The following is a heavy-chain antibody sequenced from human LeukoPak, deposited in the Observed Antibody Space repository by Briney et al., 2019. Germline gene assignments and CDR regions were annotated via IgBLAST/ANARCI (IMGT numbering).Heavy chain of an antibody. CDR1: GGTFSSYA. CDR2: IIPIFGTA. Sequence: ASVKVSCKASGGTFSSYAISWVRQAPGQGLEWMGGIIPIFGTANYAQKFQGRVTITADESTSTAYMELSSLRSEDTAVYYCARGTRRPITAGAFDIWGQGTMVTVSS. V-gene: IGHV1-69*13. CDR3: ARGTRRPITAGAFDI. D-gene: IGHD5-24*01. J-gene: IGHJ3*02.